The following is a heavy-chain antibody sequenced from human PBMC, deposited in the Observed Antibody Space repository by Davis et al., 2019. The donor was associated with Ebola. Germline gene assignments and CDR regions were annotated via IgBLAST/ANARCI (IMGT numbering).Heavy chain of an antibody. V-gene: IGHV1-8*01. CDR2: MNPNSGNT. Sequence: ASVKVSCKASGYTFTSYDINWVRQATGQGLEWMGWMNPNSGNTGYAQKFQGRVTMTRNTSISTAYMELSSLRSEDTAVYYCARGRVRCSSTSCYWVGRFDPWGQGTLVTVSS. D-gene: IGHD2-2*01. CDR1: GYTFTSYD. J-gene: IGHJ5*02. CDR3: ARGRVRCSSTSCYWVGRFDP.